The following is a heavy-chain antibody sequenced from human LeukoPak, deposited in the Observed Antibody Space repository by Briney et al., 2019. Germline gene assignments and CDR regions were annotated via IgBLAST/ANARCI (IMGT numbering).Heavy chain of an antibody. CDR2: ISYDGSNK. CDR3: AKSPEDIVVVPAAGANDY. CDR1: GFTFRNHG. D-gene: IGHD2-2*01. V-gene: IGHV3-30*18. Sequence: GGSLRLSCAASGFTFRNHGMHWVRQAPGKGLEWVAVISYDGSNKYYADSVKGRFTISRDNSKNTLYLQMNSLRAEDTAVYYCAKSPEDIVVVPAAGANDYWGQGTLVTVSS. J-gene: IGHJ4*02.